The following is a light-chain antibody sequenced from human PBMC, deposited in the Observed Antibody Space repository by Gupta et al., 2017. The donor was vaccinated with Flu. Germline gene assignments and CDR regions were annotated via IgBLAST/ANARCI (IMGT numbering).Light chain of an antibody. CDR1: QKILSY. CDR3: QQTYSTPFT. CDR2: TTS. Sequence: IQMTQSPSSLSASVGDTVTITCRASQKILSYLNWFQQQPGRAPKLLIYTTSNLQTGVSSRFSCSGSGTEFTRTISGLQAEDFATYYCQQTYSTPFTFGQGTKLQIK. J-gene: IGKJ2*01. V-gene: IGKV1-39*01.